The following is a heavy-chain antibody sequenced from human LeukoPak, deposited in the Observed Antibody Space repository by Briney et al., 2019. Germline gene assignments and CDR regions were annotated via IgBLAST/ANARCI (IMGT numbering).Heavy chain of an antibody. CDR3: AKDIGSGSYYYFDY. CDR1: GFTFDDYG. J-gene: IGHJ4*02. Sequence: GGSLRLSCAASGFTFDDYGMTWVRQVPGKGLEWVSGISWDGGSTSYADSVKGRFTISRDSAKNSLYLQMNSLRAEDTALYYCAKDIGSGSYYYFDYWGQGTLVTVSS. CDR2: ISWDGGST. V-gene: IGHV3-20*04. D-gene: IGHD3-10*01.